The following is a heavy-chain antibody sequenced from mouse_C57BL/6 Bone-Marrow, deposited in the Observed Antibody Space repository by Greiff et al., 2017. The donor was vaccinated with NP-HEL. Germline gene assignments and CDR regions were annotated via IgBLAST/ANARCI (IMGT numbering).Heavy chain of an antibody. CDR3: ARIGWLLKAYYFDY. CDR1: GYTFTSYD. V-gene: IGHV1-85*01. D-gene: IGHD2-3*01. J-gene: IGHJ2*01. CDR2: IYPRDGST. Sequence: VKLMESGPELVKPGASVKLSCKASGYTFTSYDINWVKQRPGQGLEWIGWIYPRDGSTKYNEKFKGKATLTVYTSSSTAYMGLHSLTSEDSAVYFCARIGWLLKAYYFDYWGQGTTLTVSS.